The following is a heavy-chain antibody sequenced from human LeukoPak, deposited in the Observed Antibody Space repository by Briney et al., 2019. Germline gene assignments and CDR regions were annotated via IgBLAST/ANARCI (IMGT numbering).Heavy chain of an antibody. J-gene: IGHJ4*02. V-gene: IGHV1-2*02. Sequence: ASVKVSCKASGYTFTTYYMHWVRQAPGQGLEWMGWINPNSGGTNYAQKFQGRVTMTRDTSITTAYTELSGLRSDDTAVYYCTSDGGWYFNYWGQGTQVTVSS. CDR2: INPNSGGT. CDR1: GYTFTTYY. D-gene: IGHD6-19*01. CDR3: TSDGGWYFNY.